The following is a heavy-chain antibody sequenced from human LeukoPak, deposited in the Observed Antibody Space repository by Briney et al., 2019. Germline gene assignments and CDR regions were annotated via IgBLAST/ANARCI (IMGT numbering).Heavy chain of an antibody. Sequence: GGSLRLSCAASGFTFSSYGMHWVRQAPGKGLEWVAFIRYDGSNKYYADSVKGRFTISRDNSKNTLYLQMNSLRAEDTAVYYCAKDQQRLLWFGELLEVSQVYWGQGTLVTVSS. CDR2: IRYDGSNK. CDR1: GFTFSSYG. CDR3: AKDQQRLLWFGELLEVSQVY. D-gene: IGHD3-10*01. J-gene: IGHJ4*02. V-gene: IGHV3-30*02.